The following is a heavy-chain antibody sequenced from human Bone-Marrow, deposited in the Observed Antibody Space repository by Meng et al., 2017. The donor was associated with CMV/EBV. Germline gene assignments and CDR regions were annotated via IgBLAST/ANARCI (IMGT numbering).Heavy chain of an antibody. J-gene: IGHJ4*02. CDR1: GGFISNYY. CDR3: AKRGGDDLWSGYYFFDY. CDR2: IYHTGST. D-gene: IGHD3-3*01. Sequence: SETLSPTCTVSGGFISNYYWNWIRQSPGKGLEWIGYIYHTGSTNYNPSLKSRVSMSVDTSKNQFSLNLRSVTAADTAVYYCAKRGGDDLWSGYYFFDYWGQGGLVTVSS. V-gene: IGHV4-59*01.